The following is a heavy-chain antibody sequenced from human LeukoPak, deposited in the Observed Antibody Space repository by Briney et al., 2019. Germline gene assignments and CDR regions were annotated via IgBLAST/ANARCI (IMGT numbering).Heavy chain of an antibody. CDR3: ARVRLADERAWAY. D-gene: IGHD3-3*02. CDR1: GYTFSDLY. J-gene: IGHJ4*02. V-gene: IGHV1-2*02. CDR2: ITPKSGDT. Sequence: ASVKVSCKASGYTFSDLYIHWVRQAPGQGRDYVGWITPKSGDTYSPQRFQGRVTMTRDASISPAYMELSSLRSDATAVYFCARVRLADERAWAYWGQGTLVTVSS.